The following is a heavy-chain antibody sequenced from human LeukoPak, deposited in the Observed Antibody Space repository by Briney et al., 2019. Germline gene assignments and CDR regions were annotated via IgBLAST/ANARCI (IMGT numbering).Heavy chain of an antibody. CDR1: GFTFDDYA. J-gene: IGHJ3*02. V-gene: IGHV3-9*01. D-gene: IGHD3-22*01. CDR2: ISWNSGSI. Sequence: GGSLRLSCAASGFTFDDYAMHWVRQAPGKGLEWVSGISWNSGSIGYADSVKGRFTISRDNAKNSLYLQMNGLRAEDTALYYCAKDMGYDSSGSAFDIWGQGTMVTVSS. CDR3: AKDMGYDSSGSAFDI.